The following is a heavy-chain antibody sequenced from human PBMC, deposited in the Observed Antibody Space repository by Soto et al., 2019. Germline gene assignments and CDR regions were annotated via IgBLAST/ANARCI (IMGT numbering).Heavy chain of an antibody. V-gene: IGHV3-53*01. CDR1: GFTVSSNY. J-gene: IGHJ4*02. CDR3: ARDRLLWFGEPDAFDY. Sequence: EVQLVESGGGLIQPGGSLRLSCAASGFTVSSNYMSWVRQAPGKGLEWVSVIYSGGSTYYADSVKGRFTISRDNAKNSLYLQMNSLRAEDTAVYYCARDRLLWFGEPDAFDYWGQGTLVTVSS. CDR2: IYSGGST. D-gene: IGHD3-10*01.